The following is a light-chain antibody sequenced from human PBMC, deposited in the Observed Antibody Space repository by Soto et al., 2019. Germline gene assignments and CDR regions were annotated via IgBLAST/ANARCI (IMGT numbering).Light chain of an antibody. J-gene: IGLJ1*01. V-gene: IGLV2-14*01. CDR3: TSYTITSPYV. CDR2: EAT. CDR1: SSDIGRYNF. Sequence: QSVLTQPASMSGSPGQSMTISCTGTSSDIGRYNFVSWYQHHPGKAPKLIIYEATKRPSGVSYRFSGSKSGNTASLTISGLQAEDEADYYCTSYTITSPYVFGTGTKVTVL.